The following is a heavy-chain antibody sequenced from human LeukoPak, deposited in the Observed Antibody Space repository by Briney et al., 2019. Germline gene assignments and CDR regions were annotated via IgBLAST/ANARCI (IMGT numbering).Heavy chain of an antibody. D-gene: IGHD6-13*01. CDR1: GFTFNNYA. Sequence: GGPLRLSCAASGFTFNNYAMTWVRQAPGKGLEWVSTISGHATTTYYADSVKGRFTISRDNSKNTLYLQVNNLRADDTAVYYCAKDRMAESGTIYWGQGALVTVSS. CDR3: AKDRMAESGTIY. J-gene: IGHJ4*02. V-gene: IGHV3-23*01. CDR2: ISGHATTT.